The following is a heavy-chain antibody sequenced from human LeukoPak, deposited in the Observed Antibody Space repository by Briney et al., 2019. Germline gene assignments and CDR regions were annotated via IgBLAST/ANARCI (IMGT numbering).Heavy chain of an antibody. CDR2: IRSKTYRETT. CDR1: GFTFGDYT. J-gene: IGHJ4*02. Sequence: PGRSLRLSCTASGFTFGDYTMSWVRQAPGKGLEWVSFIRSKTYRETTEYAASVKGRFTISRDDSKSIAYLQMNSLKTEDTAVYYCTRGDGGTYRHFDYWGQGTLVTVSS. V-gene: IGHV3-49*04. D-gene: IGHD1-26*01. CDR3: TRGDGGTYRHFDY.